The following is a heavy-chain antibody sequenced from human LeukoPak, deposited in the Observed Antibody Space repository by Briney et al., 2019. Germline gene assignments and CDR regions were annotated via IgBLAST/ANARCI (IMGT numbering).Heavy chain of an antibody. CDR2: INHSGST. CDR1: GGSFSGYY. CDR3: ASVTTGYCSGGSCYTDY. J-gene: IGHJ4*02. D-gene: IGHD2-15*01. V-gene: IGHV4-34*01. Sequence: SETLSLTCAVYGGSFSGYYWSWIRQPPGKGLEWIGEINHSGSTNYNPSLKSRVTISVDTSKNQFSLKLSSVTAADTAVYYCASVTTGYCSGGSCYTDYWGQGTLVTVSS.